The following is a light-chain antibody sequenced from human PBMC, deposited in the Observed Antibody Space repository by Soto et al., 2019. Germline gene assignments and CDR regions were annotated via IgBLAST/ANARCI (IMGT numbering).Light chain of an antibody. J-gene: IGLJ3*02. V-gene: IGLV1-40*01. CDR2: GNR. CDR3: QAYDYSLTASV. CDR1: SSNLGAGYD. Sequence: QPVLTQPPSVSGAPGQRVTISCTGTSSNLGAGYDVHWYQQLPGAAPKLVIFGNRNRSSGVPERFSGSKSGTSASLAITGLQAEDEADYYCQAYDYSLTASVFGGGTKLTVL.